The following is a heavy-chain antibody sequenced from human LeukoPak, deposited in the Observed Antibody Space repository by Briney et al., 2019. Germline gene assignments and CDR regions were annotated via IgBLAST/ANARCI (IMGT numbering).Heavy chain of an antibody. D-gene: IGHD3-22*01. CDR1: GGSISSGGYY. CDR2: IYYSGST. Sequence: SETLSLTCTVSGGSISSGGYYWSWLRQHPGKGLEWIGYIYYSGSTYYNPSLKSRVTISVDTSKNQFSLKLSSVTAADTAVYYCVRYYYDARWFDPWGQGTLVTVSS. CDR3: VRYYYDARWFDP. J-gene: IGHJ5*02. V-gene: IGHV4-31*03.